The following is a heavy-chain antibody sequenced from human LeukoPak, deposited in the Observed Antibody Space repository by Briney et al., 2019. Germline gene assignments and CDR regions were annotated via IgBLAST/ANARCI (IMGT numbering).Heavy chain of an antibody. D-gene: IGHD1-1*01. V-gene: IGHV3-48*01. CDR2: ISSSSSTI. CDR3: AGKCPTTGTTRYYYYMDV. Sequence: GGSLRLSCAASGFTFSSYSMNWVRQAPGKGLEWVSYISSSSSTIYYADSVKGRFTISRDNDKNSLYLQMNSLRAEDTAVYYCAGKCPTTGTTRYYYYMDVWGKGTTVTVSS. CDR1: GFTFSSYS. J-gene: IGHJ6*03.